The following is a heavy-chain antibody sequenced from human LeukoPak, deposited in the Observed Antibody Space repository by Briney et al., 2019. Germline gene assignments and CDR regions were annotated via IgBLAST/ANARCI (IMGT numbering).Heavy chain of an antibody. V-gene: IGHV1-46*01. D-gene: IGHD2-2*01. CDR3: ARERLGPVVPAAPVGGYYYYMDV. CDR1: GYTFTSYY. CDR2: INPSGGSS. Sequence: HRASVKVSCRAPGYTFTSYYMHWVRQAPGQGLEWMGIINPSGGSSSYEQKFQGRVTMTSDTSTSTVYMELSSLRSEDTAVYYCARERLGPVVPAAPVGGYYYYMDVWGKGTTVTVSS. J-gene: IGHJ6*03.